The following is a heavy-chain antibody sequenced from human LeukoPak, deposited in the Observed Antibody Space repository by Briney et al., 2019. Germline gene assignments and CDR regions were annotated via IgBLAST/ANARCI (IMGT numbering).Heavy chain of an antibody. CDR1: GFTFSDYY. CDR2: ISTSSSYK. V-gene: IGHV3-11*06. J-gene: IGHJ4*02. Sequence: GGSLRLSCAASGFTFSDYYMSWFRQAPGKGLEWVSYISTSSSYKHYADSVKGRFTVSRDNAKNSLYLQMNSLRAEDTAVYYCARGYGDSIHFDYWGQGTLVTVSS. D-gene: IGHD4-17*01. CDR3: ARGYGDSIHFDY.